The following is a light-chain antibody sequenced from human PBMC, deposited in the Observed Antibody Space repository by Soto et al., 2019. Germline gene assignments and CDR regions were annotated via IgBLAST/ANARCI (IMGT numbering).Light chain of an antibody. CDR1: RSISSW. J-gene: IGKJ1*01. Sequence: DIQMTQSPSTLSASVGDRVTVTCRASRSISSWLAWYQQKAGKAPKLLIYKASALESGVPSRFSGSGSGTEFTLTISSLEPEDFATYYCQHYNTYPWTFGQGTKVEIK. CDR2: KAS. CDR3: QHYNTYPWT. V-gene: IGKV1-5*03.